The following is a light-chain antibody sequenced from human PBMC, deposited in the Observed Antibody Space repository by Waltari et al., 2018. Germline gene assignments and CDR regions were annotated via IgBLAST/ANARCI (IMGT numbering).Light chain of an antibody. CDR1: QDISNY. CDR2: DAS. CDR3: QQYDNLPF. J-gene: IGKJ4*01. Sequence: DIQMTQSPSSLPASVGDRVTITCQASQDISNYLNRYQQKPGKAPKLLIYDASNLETGVPSRFSGSGSGTDFTFTISSLQPEDIATYYCQQYDNLPFFGGGTKVEIK. V-gene: IGKV1-33*01.